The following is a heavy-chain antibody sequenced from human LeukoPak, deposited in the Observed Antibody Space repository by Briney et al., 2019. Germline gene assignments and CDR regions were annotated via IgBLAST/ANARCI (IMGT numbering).Heavy chain of an antibody. D-gene: IGHD3-22*01. CDR1: GYRFSDYY. J-gene: IGHJ5*01. CDR2: INSNSGGT. Sequence: ASVKVSCKASGYRFSDYYMHWVRQAPGQGLEWMGRINSNSGGTGFAEKFRGRVTMTRDTSISTAYMELSRLTSDDTAVYYCVRAGGTYYYESSGYYYQNWFDSWGQGTLVTVSS. V-gene: IGHV1-2*06. CDR3: VRAGGTYYYESSGYYYQNWFDS.